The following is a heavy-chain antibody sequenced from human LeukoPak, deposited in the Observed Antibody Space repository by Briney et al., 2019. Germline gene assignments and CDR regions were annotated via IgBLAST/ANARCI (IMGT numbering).Heavy chain of an antibody. J-gene: IGHJ5*02. CDR2: TYHSGST. V-gene: IGHV4-38-2*01. CDR3: ARLSGYDYVDP. Sequence: PSETLSLTCAVSGYSISSGYYWGWIRQPPGKGLEWIGSTYHSGSTYYNPSLKSRVTISVDTSKNQFSLKLSSVTAADTAVYYCARLSGYDYVDPWGQGTLVTVSS. D-gene: IGHD5-12*01. CDR1: GYSISSGYY.